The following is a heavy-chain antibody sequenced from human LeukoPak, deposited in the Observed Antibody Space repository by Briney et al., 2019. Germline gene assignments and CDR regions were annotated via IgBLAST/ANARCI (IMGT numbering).Heavy chain of an antibody. D-gene: IGHD3-10*01. CDR3: ARDRSYYDSGSHQGFDD. V-gene: IGHV3-48*01. CDR2: ISASRDIT. J-gene: IGHJ4*02. Sequence: GGSLRLSCAASGFNYSSYTMNWVRQAPGMGLEWLSYISASRDITYYADSVKGRFTISRDNSKNTLYLQMNSLRADDTAVYYCARDRSYYDSGSHQGFDDWGQGTLVTVSS. CDR1: GFNYSSYT.